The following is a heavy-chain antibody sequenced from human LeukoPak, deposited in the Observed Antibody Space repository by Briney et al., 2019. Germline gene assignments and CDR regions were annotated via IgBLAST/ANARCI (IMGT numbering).Heavy chain of an antibody. CDR2: INPNSGGT. V-gene: IGHV1-2*06. D-gene: IGHD6-13*01. J-gene: IGHJ4*02. CDR1: GYTFTDYY. Sequence: GASVKVSCKASGYTFTDYYMQWVRQAPGQGLEWMGRINPNSGGTNYAQKFQGRVTMTRDTSISTAYMDLSSLRSDDTAVYYCAIGIPAAGTFACWGQGTLVTVSS. CDR3: AIGIPAAGTFAC.